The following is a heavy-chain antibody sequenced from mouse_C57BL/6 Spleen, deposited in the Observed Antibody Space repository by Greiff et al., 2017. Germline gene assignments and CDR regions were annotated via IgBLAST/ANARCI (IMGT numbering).Heavy chain of an antibody. D-gene: IGHD1-1*01. J-gene: IGHJ2*01. CDR3: ARIDYYGYFDY. CDR2: IYPSDSET. CDR1: GYTFTSYW. V-gene: IGHV1-61*01. Sequence: QVQLQQPGAELVRPGSSVKLSCKASGYTFTSYWMDWVKQRPGQGLEWIGNIYPSDSETHYNQKFKDKATLTVDKFSSTADMQLSSLTSEDSAVYYCARIDYYGYFDYWGQGTTLTVSS.